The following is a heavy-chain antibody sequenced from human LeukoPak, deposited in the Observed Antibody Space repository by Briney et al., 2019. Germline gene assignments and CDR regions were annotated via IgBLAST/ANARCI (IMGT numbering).Heavy chain of an antibody. J-gene: IGHJ3*02. V-gene: IGHV4-30-2*01. CDR3: ARGHHPYYDFWSGYYTGIGQDAFDI. CDR1: GGSISSGGYS. D-gene: IGHD3-3*01. Sequence: SETLSLTCAVSGGSISSGGYSWSWIRQPPGKGLEWIGYIYHSGSTYYNPSLKSRVTISVDRSKNQFSLKLSSVTAADTAVYYCARGHHPYYDFWSGYYTGIGQDAFDIWGQGTMVTVFS. CDR2: IYHSGST.